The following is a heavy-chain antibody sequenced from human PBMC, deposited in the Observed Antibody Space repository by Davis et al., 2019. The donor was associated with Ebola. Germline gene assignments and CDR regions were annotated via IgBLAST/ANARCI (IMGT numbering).Heavy chain of an antibody. CDR1: GFTFSSYA. CDR3: ARGRYGSGWDGMDV. V-gene: IGHV3-30*04. D-gene: IGHD3-10*01. CDR2: ISSDGMNK. Sequence: GESLKISCAASGFTFSSYAVHWVRQTPGKGLEWVAVISSDGMNKYYADSVKGRCTVSRDNSKNTLYLQMNSLRSEDTALYYCARGRYGSGWDGMDVWGQGTTVTVSS. J-gene: IGHJ6*02.